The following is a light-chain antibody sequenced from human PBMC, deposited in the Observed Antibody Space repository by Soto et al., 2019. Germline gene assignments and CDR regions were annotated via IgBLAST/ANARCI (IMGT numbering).Light chain of an antibody. J-gene: IGKJ1*01. CDR3: QQRSNWPPTWT. CDR2: EAS. CDR1: QSIGSY. Sequence: EIVLTQSPATLSLSPGDRATLSCRASQSIGSYLAWYQQKPGQAPRLLIYEASNRATGIPARFSGCGSGTDFTLTISSLEPEDFAVYYCQQRSNWPPTWTFGQGTKVEIK. V-gene: IGKV3-11*01.